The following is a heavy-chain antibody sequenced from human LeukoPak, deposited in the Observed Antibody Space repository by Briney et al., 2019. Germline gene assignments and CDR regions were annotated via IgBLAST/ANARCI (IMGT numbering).Heavy chain of an antibody. CDR3: ARGRSLITMVRGVINWFDP. D-gene: IGHD3-10*01. CDR2: INPSGGST. CDR1: GYTFTNYH. J-gene: IGHJ5*02. V-gene: IGHV1-46*01. Sequence: ASVKVSCKASGYTFTNYHMHWVRQAPGQGLEWLGIINPSGGSTSYAQKFQGRVTMTRDMSTSTVYMELSSLRSEDTAVYYCARGRSLITMVRGVINWFDPWGQGTLITVSS.